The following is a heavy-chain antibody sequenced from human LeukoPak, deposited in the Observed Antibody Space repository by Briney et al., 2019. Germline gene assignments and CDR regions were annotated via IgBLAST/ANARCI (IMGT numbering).Heavy chain of an antibody. CDR3: ARAVCSGGDCYHFDH. J-gene: IGHJ4*02. CDR1: GASISSNY. V-gene: IGHV4-4*07. CDR2: LFTGGNT. D-gene: IGHD2-15*01. Sequence: TSETLSLTCTVSGASISSNYWSWIRQPAGKGLVWIGRLFTGGNTNYNPSLKSRVTMSIDTSKNQFSLKLNSVTAADTAVYYCARAVCSGGDCYHFDHWGQGTLVTVSS.